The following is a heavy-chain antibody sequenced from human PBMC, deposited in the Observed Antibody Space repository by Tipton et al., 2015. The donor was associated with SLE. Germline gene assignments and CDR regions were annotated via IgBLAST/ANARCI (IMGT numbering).Heavy chain of an antibody. V-gene: IGHV4-59*04. D-gene: IGHD1-26*01. Sequence: LSLTCTVSGGSISSFFWSWIRQPPGKGLEWIGSIYYSGNTYFNPSLKSRVTMSVDTSKNQISLNLSSVTAADTAVYFCARFAYSGNYDYDYWGQGILVTVSS. CDR3: ARFAYSGNYDYDY. J-gene: IGHJ4*02. CDR1: GGSISSFF. CDR2: IYYSGNT.